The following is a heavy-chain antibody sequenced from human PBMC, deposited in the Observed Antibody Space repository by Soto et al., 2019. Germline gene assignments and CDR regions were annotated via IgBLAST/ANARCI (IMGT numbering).Heavy chain of an antibody. D-gene: IGHD6-19*01. J-gene: IGHJ4*02. V-gene: IGHV3-15*01. CDR1: GFTFSNAW. CDR3: IHGSGWYDY. CDR2: IKSKTYGETT. Sequence: GGSLRLSCAASGFTFSNAWMSWVRQGPGKGLEWVGLIKSKTYGETTDYSAPVKGRFTISRDDSKNTLYLQLNSLKNEDTAVYYCIHGSGWYDYWGQGTLVTVSS.